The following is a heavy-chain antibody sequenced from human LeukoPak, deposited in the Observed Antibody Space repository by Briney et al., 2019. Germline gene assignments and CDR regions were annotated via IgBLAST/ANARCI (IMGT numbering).Heavy chain of an antibody. J-gene: IGHJ4*02. CDR2: INHRGNT. V-gene: IGHV4-34*01. D-gene: IGHD1-26*01. CDR3: ARVPESVGINYFDS. Sequence: PSETLSLTCAVYGGSFSGNFWSWVRQPPGKGLEWIGEINHRGNTNYNPSLKSRVTISVDTSKNQFSLRLSSVTAADTAVYYCARVPESVGINYFDSWGQGTQVTASS. CDR1: GGSFSGNF.